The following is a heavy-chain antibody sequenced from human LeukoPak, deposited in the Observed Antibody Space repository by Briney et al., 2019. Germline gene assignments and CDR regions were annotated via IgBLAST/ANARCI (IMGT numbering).Heavy chain of an antibody. D-gene: IGHD3-10*01. CDR2: IRYDGSNK. V-gene: IGHV3-30*02. CDR1: GFTFSSYG. J-gene: IGHJ4*02. Sequence: GGSLRLSCAASGFTFSSYGMHWVRQAPGKGLEWVAFIRYDGSNKYYADSVKGRFTISRDNSKNTLYLQMNSLRAEDTAVYYCAKDRVRVLWFGELRDYWGQGTLVTVSS. CDR3: AKDRVRVLWFGELRDY.